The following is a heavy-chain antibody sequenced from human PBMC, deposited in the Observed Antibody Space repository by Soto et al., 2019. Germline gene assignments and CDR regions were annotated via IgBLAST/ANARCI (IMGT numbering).Heavy chain of an antibody. V-gene: IGHV4-39*01. D-gene: IGHD6-13*01. J-gene: IGHJ4*02. CDR2: IYYTGMT. Sequence: QLQLQESGPGLVKPSETLSLTCTVSGTSISSSDYYWGWIRQPPGKGLEWITSIYYTGMTYYNPSLKSRVTFSVHRSKNQISLKLHSVTAADRAVYYCATGPSSSTGDRQFDYLGQGTLVTVSS. CDR3: ATGPSSSTGDRQFDY. CDR1: GTSISSSDYY.